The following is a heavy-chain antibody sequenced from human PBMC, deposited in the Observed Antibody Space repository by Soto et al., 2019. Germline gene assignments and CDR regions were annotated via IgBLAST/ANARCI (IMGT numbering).Heavy chain of an antibody. CDR3: ARDWNYYDSPLTNWFDP. CDR2: INPSGGST. V-gene: IGHV1-46*01. J-gene: IGHJ5*02. Sequence: GASVKVSCKASGYTFTSYYMHWVRQAPGQGLEWMGIINPSGGSTSYAQKFQGRVTMTRDTSTSTVYMELSSLRSEDTAVYYCARDWNYYDSPLTNWFDPWGQGTLVTVSS. CDR1: GYTFTSYY. D-gene: IGHD3-22*01.